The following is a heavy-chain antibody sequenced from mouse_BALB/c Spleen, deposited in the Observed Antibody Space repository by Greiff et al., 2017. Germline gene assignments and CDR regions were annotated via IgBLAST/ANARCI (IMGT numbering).Heavy chain of an antibody. CDR3: ARYPLDYEYAMDY. CDR2: ISYSGST. J-gene: IGHJ4*01. CDR1: GYSITSDYA. V-gene: IGHV3-2*02. Sequence: EVQLQQSGPGLVKPSQSLSLTCTVTGYSITSDYAWNWIRQFPGNKLEWMGYISYSGSTSYNPSLKSRISITRDTSKNQFFLQLNSVTTEDTATYYCARYPLDYEYAMDYWGQGTSVTVSS. D-gene: IGHD2-4*01.